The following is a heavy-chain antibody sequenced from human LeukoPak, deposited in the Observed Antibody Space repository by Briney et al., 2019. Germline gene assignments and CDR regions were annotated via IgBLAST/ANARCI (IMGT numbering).Heavy chain of an antibody. CDR1: GGSISSSSYY. D-gene: IGHD3-16*01. CDR3: ARRLVFDY. J-gene: IGHJ4*02. CDR2: IYYSGST. Sequence: SETLSLTCTVSGGSISSSSYYWGWIRQPPGKGLEWIGSIYYSGSTYYNPSLKSRVTISVDTSKNQFSLKLSSVTAADTAVYYCARRLVFDYWGQGTLVTVSS. V-gene: IGHV4-39*01.